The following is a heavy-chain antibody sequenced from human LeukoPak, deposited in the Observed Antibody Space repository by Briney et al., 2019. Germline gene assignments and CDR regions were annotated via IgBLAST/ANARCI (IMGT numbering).Heavy chain of an antibody. J-gene: IGHJ5*02. CDR3: ARLGGYSGYVLTWDDP. D-gene: IGHD5-12*01. CDR2: IDPSDSYT. Sequence: GESLKISCKGSGYSFTSYWIRWVRQMPGKGLEWMGRIDPSDSYTNYSPSFQGHVTISADKSISTAYLQCSSLKASDTAMYYCARLGGYSGYVLTWDDPWGQGTLVTVSS. V-gene: IGHV5-10-1*01. CDR1: GYSFTSYW.